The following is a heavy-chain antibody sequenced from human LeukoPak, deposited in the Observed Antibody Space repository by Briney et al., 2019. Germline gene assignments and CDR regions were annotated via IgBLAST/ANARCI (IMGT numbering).Heavy chain of an antibody. V-gene: IGHV1-18*01. Sequence: ASVKVSCKASGYPFTTYGFIWVRPAPGLGLEWMGWISANSGDTKYGQSFQGRVTMTTDTTTETAYMEMRSLRSDDTAIYYCARTVGDRADPWGQGSLVTVSS. CDR1: GYPFTTYG. CDR2: ISANSGDT. J-gene: IGHJ5*02. CDR3: ARTVGDRADP. D-gene: IGHD2-21*01.